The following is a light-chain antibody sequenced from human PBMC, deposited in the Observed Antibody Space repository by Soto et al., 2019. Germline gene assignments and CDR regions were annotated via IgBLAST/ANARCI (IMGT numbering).Light chain of an antibody. CDR1: SGHSSYA. V-gene: IGLV4-69*01. J-gene: IGLJ3*02. Sequence: QPVLTQSPSASASLGASVKLTCTLSSGHSSYAIAWHQQEPDKGPRYLMKLYSDGTHSKGDGIPDRFSGSSSGAERYLTISSLQSEDEADYYCQTWGTGPWVFGGGTQLTVL. CDR3: QTWGTGPWV. CDR2: LYSDGTH.